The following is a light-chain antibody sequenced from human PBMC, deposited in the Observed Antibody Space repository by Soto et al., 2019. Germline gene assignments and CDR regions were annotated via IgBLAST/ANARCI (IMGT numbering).Light chain of an antibody. J-gene: IGKJ4*01. Sequence: VTQSRSTLSLSPGERAKLSGRASQSVSSFLAWYQQKPGQAPRLLIYDASNRATGIPARFSGSGSGTDFTLTISSLEPEDFAVYYCQQRSNWPLTFGGGTKVDNK. CDR3: QQRSNWPLT. CDR1: QSVSSF. V-gene: IGKV3-11*01. CDR2: DAS.